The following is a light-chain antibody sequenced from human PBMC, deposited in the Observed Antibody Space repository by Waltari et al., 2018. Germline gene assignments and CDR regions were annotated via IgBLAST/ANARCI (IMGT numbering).Light chain of an antibody. CDR3: QQYTNWPPWT. CDR1: QSVSSN. Sequence: EMVMTQSPATLSVSPGERATLSCRASQSVSSNLAWYQQKRGQPPRLLIYGASTRATGIPARFSGSGSGTDFTLTISSLQSEDFAVYYCQQYTNWPPWTLGQGTKVDIK. V-gene: IGKV3-15*01. J-gene: IGKJ1*01. CDR2: GAS.